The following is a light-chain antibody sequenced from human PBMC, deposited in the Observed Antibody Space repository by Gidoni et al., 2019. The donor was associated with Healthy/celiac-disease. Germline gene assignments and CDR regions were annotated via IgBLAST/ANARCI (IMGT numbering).Light chain of an antibody. CDR3: QQYDNLPYT. V-gene: IGKV1-33*01. Sequence: DIQMTQFPSSLSASVGDRVTITCQASHDISIYLNWYQQKPGKAPQLLIYATSNLETGVPSRFSGSGSGTDFVFTITSLQPEDIAAYYCQQYDNLPYTFXXXTKLEIK. J-gene: IGKJ2*01. CDR1: HDISIY. CDR2: ATS.